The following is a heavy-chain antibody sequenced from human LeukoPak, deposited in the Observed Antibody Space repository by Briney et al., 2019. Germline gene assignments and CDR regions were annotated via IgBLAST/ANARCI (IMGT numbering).Heavy chain of an antibody. D-gene: IGHD3-10*01. V-gene: IGHV3-73*01. CDR3: TGNYYGSGSYADFDY. CDR1: GFTFSGSA. CDR2: IRSKANSYAT. Sequence: GGSLRLSCAASGFTFSGSAMHWVRQASGKGLEWVGRIRSKANSYATAYAASVKGRFTISRDDSKNTAYLQLDSLKTEDTAVYYCTGNYYGSGSYADFDYWGQGTLVTVSS. J-gene: IGHJ4*02.